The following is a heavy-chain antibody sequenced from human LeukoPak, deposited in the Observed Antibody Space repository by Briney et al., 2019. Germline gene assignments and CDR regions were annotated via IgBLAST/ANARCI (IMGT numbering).Heavy chain of an antibody. D-gene: IGHD3-22*01. J-gene: IGHJ4*02. V-gene: IGHV4-39*01. CDR2: IFYSGST. CDR3: ARLMGSGSNFDY. CDR1: GGSISRRDYF. Sequence: SETLSLTCTVSGGSISRRDYFWGWVRQPPGKGLEWIGAIFYSGSTYYSSSLESRVTISIDTSNNQFSLRLTSVTAADTAVYYCARLMGSGSNFDYWGQGTLVTVSS.